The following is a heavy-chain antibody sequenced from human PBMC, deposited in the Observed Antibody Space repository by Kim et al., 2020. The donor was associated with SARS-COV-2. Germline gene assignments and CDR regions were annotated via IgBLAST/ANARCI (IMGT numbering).Heavy chain of an antibody. CDR1: GFTFSSYA. Sequence: GGSLRLSCAASGFTFSSYAMSWVRQAPGKGLEWVSAISGSGGSTYYADSVKGRFTISRDNSKNTLYLEMNSLRAEDTAVYYCAKSMFPYNWNAFDYWGQGTLVTVSS. V-gene: IGHV3-23*01. CDR3: AKSMFPYNWNAFDY. D-gene: IGHD1-20*01. CDR2: ISGSGGST. J-gene: IGHJ4*02.